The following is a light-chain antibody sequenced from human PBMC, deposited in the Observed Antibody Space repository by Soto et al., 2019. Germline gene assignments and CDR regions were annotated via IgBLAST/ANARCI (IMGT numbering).Light chain of an antibody. V-gene: IGKV1-33*01. CDR1: QDISNY. J-gene: IGKJ4*01. Sequence: DIQMTQSPSSLPASVGDRVTITCQASQDISNYLNWYQQKPGKAPKILIYDASVLEAGVPSRFSGGGSGTHFTLTISSLQAEDVATYYCQQCDKLPLTFGGGTKVEIK. CDR3: QQCDKLPLT. CDR2: DAS.